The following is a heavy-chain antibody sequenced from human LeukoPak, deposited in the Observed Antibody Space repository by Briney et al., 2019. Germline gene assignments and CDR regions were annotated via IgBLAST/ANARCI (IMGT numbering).Heavy chain of an antibody. D-gene: IGHD3-10*01. CDR2: ISGSGGAT. V-gene: IGHV3-23*01. Sequence: GGSLRLSCAVSGFTFSNYAMSWVRQAPGKGLEWVSAISGSGGATYYADSVKGRYTISRDNSMNTLYLQMNSLRAEDTAVYYCAKDRGMETTFFDYWGQGTLVTVSA. J-gene: IGHJ4*02. CDR1: GFTFSNYA. CDR3: AKDRGMETTFFDY.